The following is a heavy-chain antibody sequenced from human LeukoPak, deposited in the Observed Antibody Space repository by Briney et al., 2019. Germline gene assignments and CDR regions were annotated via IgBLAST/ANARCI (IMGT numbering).Heavy chain of an antibody. J-gene: IGHJ4*02. CDR1: GFTFSSYA. CDR2: ISGSGGST. D-gene: IGHD3-10*01. V-gene: IGHV3-23*01. CDR3: AKDRMVRGVIPYYFDY. Sequence: GGSLRLSCAASGFTFSSYAMSWVRQAPGKGLEWVSAISGSGGSTCYADSVKGRFTISRDNSKNTLYLQMNSLRAEDTAVYYCAKDRMVRGVIPYYFDYWGQGTLVTVSS.